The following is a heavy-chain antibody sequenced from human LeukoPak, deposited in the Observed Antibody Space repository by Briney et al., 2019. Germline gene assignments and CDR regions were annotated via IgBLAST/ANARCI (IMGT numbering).Heavy chain of an antibody. CDR2: ISASGGST. Sequence: PGGSLRLSCVASGFTFSSNAMTWVRQTPGKGLEWVASISASGGSTYCADSVEGRYTISRDNSKNTLYLQMNSLRAEDTAICYCAKERGRNYFYYGMDVWGQGTTVTVSS. V-gene: IGHV3-23*01. J-gene: IGHJ6*02. CDR1: GFTFSSNA. CDR3: AKERGRNYFYYGMDV.